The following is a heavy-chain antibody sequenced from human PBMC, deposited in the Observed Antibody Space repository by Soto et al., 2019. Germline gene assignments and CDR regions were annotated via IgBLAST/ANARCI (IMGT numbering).Heavy chain of an antibody. CDR1: GGSISSYY. Sequence: QVQLQESGPGLVKPSETLSLTCTVSGGSISSYYWSWIRQPPGKGLEWIGYIYYSGSTNYNPSLKSRVTLSVDTSKNQFSLKLRSVTAADTAVYYCARWDPLLWFGEKVYYGMDVWGQGTTVTVSS. CDR3: ARWDPLLWFGEKVYYGMDV. V-gene: IGHV4-59*01. CDR2: IYYSGST. J-gene: IGHJ6*02. D-gene: IGHD3-10*01.